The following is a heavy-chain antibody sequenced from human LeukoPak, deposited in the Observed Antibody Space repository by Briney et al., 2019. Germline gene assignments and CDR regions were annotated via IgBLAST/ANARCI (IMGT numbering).Heavy chain of an antibody. CDR2: IIPIFGTA. CDR1: GYTFTSYA. D-gene: IGHD2-2*01. Sequence: ASVKVSCKASGYTFTSYAISWVRQAPGQGLEWMGGIIPIFGTANYAQKFQGRVTITADESTSTAYMELSSLRSEDTAVYYCARSEYCSSTSCYDVNWFDPWGQGTLVTVSS. V-gene: IGHV1-69*13. CDR3: ARSEYCSSTSCYDVNWFDP. J-gene: IGHJ5*02.